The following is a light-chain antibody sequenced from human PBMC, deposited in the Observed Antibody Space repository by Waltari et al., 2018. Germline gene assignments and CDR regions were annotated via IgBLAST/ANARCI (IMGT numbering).Light chain of an antibody. Sequence: EVVLTQSPGPLSLSPGEGATLSCRASQSISHYLAWYQQKPRQAPRLLIYHASSRATGIPDRFSGSGSGTDFSLTISRLEPEDFAVYYCQHYVNLPATFGQGTKVEI. CDR2: HAS. V-gene: IGKV3-20*01. CDR3: QHYVNLPAT. J-gene: IGKJ1*01. CDR1: QSISHY.